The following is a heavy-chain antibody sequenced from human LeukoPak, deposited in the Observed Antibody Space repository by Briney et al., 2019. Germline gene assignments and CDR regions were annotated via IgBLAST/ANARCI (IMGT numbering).Heavy chain of an antibody. V-gene: IGHV3-48*01. D-gene: IGHD2-21*02. CDR2: ISSSSSTI. CDR3: AREYCGGDCYSFYYGMDV. J-gene: IGHJ6*02. CDR1: GFTFSSYS. Sequence: SGGSLRLSCAASGFTFSSYSMNWVRQAPGKGLEWVSYISSSSSTIYYADSVKGRFTISRDNAKNSLYLQMNSLRAEDTAVYYCAREYCGGDCYSFYYGMDVWGQRTTVTVSS.